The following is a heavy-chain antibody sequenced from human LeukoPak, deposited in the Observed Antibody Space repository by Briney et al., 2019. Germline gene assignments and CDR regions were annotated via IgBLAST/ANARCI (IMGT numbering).Heavy chain of an antibody. D-gene: IGHD3-10*01. CDR3: ARGGYGHNMDV. V-gene: IGHV3-74*01. J-gene: IGHJ6*03. CDR2: IKNAGIDT. Sequence: GGSLRFSCVGSGFMFSNYYMYWVGQAPGKGLVWVSRIKNAGIDTIYADSVKGRFTVSRDNAKNTVYLQMSSLRAEDTAVYYCARGGYGHNMDVWGEGTTVTVSS. CDR1: GFMFSNYY.